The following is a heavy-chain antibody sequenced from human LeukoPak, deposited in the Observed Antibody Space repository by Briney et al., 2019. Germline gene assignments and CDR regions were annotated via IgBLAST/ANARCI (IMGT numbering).Heavy chain of an antibody. V-gene: IGHV1-58*02. CDR1: GFTFTSSA. CDR2: IVVGSGNT. CDR3: AASDYDILTGSINWFDP. Sequence: SVKVSCKASGFTFTSSAMQWVRQARGQRLEWIGWIVVGSGNTNYAQKFQERVTITRDMSTSTAYMELSSLRSEDTAAYYCAASDYDILTGSINWFDPWGQGTLVTVSS. D-gene: IGHD3-9*01. J-gene: IGHJ5*02.